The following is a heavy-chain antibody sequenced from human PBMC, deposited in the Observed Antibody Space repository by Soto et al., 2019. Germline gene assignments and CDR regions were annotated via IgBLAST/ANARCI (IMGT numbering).Heavy chain of an antibody. Sequence: QVQLVQSGAEVKKPGSSVKVSCKASGGTFSSYTISWVRQAPGQGLEWMGRIIPILGIANDAQKFQGRVTITADNSTSTAYMELSSLRSEDTAVYYCASQGPYSGSYPFDYWGQGTLVTVSS. CDR3: ASQGPYSGSYPFDY. V-gene: IGHV1-69*02. CDR2: IIPILGIA. J-gene: IGHJ4*02. D-gene: IGHD1-26*01. CDR1: GGTFSSYT.